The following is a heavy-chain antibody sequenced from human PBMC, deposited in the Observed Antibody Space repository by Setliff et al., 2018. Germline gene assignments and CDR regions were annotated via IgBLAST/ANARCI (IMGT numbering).Heavy chain of an antibody. J-gene: IGHJ4*02. CDR2: INPNSGGT. CDR1: GYIFTGYY. V-gene: IGHV1-2*06. CDR3: ARRETYYNFWSGYYAY. D-gene: IGHD3-3*01. Sequence: ASVKVSCKASGYIFTGYYMHWVRQAPGQGLEWMGRINPNSGGTNYAQKFQGRVTMTRDTSVSTAYMELSRLRSDDTAVYYCARRETYYNFWSGYYAYWGQGTLVTVSS.